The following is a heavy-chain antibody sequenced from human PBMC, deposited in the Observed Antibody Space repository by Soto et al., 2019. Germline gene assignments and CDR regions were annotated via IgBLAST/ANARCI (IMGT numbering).Heavy chain of an antibody. J-gene: IGHJ4*02. CDR2: VYSSWAT. CDR3: ARDRGPYTGFFDY. CDR1: GGSINYYY. Sequence: QVQLQESGPGLVKPSETLSLTCSVSGGSINYYYWSWIRQPPGKGLEWIAYVYSSWATNYNPSLKGRATISVDTAKDQCSLKLSSVPDADTAVYYCARDRGPYTGFFDYWGQGTLVTVSS. V-gene: IGHV4-59*01. D-gene: IGHD2-8*02.